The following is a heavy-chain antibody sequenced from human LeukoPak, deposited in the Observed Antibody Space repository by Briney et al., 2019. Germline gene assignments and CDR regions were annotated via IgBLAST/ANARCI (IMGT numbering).Heavy chain of an antibody. D-gene: IGHD6-13*01. CDR2: IWYDGSNK. CDR3: AKEGSSSWYSYYYYYTDV. Sequence: PGRSLRLSCAASGFTFSSYGMHWVRQAPGKGLEWVAVIWYDGSNKYYADSVKGRFTISRDNSKNTLYLQMNSLRAEDTAVYYCAKEGSSSWYSYYYYYTDVWGKGTTVTVSS. V-gene: IGHV3-33*06. CDR1: GFTFSSYG. J-gene: IGHJ6*03.